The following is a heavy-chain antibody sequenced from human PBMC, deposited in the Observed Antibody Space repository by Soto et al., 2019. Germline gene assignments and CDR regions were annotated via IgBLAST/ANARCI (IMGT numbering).Heavy chain of an antibody. CDR3: ARGYYYDSSGYFLAPDLEYYFDY. CDR1: GGSISSGGYY. D-gene: IGHD3-22*01. CDR2: IYYSGST. Sequence: PSETLSLTCTVSGGSISSGGYYWSWIRQHPGKGLEWIGYIYYSGSTYYNPSLKSRVTISVDTSKNQFSLKLSSVTAADTAVYYCARGYYYDSSGYFLAPDLEYYFDYWGQGTLVTVSS. V-gene: IGHV4-31*03. J-gene: IGHJ4*02.